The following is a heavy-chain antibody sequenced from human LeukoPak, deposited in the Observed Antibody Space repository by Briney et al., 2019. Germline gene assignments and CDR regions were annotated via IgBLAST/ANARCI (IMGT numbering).Heavy chain of an antibody. CDR3: ARRDIVLGAAPVLKYYFDF. V-gene: IGHV3-23*01. J-gene: IGHJ4*02. CDR2: ISGRGGST. D-gene: IGHD5-12*01. CDR1: GFTFSSYA. Sequence: PGGSLRLSCAASGFTFSSYAMSWVRQAPGKGLEWVSSISGRGGSTYYADSVKGRFTISRDNSKNTLYLQMNSLRAEDTAVYYCARRDIVLGAAPVLKYYFDFWGQGTLVTVSS.